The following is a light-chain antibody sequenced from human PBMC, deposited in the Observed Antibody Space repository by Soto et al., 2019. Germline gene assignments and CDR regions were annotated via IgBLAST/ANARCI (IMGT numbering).Light chain of an antibody. CDR2: WAS. CDR1: QSVLYSSNNKNN. V-gene: IGKV4-1*01. CDR3: QQYYSAPET. J-gene: IGKJ1*01. Sequence: DIVMTQSPDSLAVSLGERASINCKSSQSVLYSSNNKNNLAWHQQKPGQPPKLLIFWASTRDSGVPDRFSGSGSGTDFTLTISGLQAEDVAVYYCQQYYSAPETFGQGTRVEIK.